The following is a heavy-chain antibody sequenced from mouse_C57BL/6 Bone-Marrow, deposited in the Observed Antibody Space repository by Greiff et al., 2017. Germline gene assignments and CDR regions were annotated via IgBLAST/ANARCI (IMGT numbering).Heavy chain of an antibody. Sequence: VQLQQPGAELVMPGASVKLSCKASGYTFTSYWMHWVKQRPGQGLEWIGEIDPSDSYTNYNQKFKGKSTLTVDKSSSTAYMQLSSLTSEDSAVYYCARTYDYGGFAYWGQGTLVTVSA. CDR2: IDPSDSYT. CDR1: GYTFTSYW. D-gene: IGHD2-4*01. J-gene: IGHJ3*01. V-gene: IGHV1-69*01. CDR3: ARTYDYGGFAY.